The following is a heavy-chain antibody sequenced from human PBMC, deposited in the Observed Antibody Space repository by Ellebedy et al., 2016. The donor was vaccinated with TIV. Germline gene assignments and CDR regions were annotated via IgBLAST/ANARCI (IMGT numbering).Heavy chain of an antibody. CDR3: ARDSGPASLLLDPYYYGMDV. CDR1: GFTFSSYW. D-gene: IGHD2-15*01. CDR2: IKQDGSEK. Sequence: GESLKISCAASGFTFSSYWMSWVRQAPGKGLEWVANIKQDGSEKYYVDSVKGRFTISRDNAKNSLYLQMNSLRAEDTAVYYCARDSGPASLLLDPYYYGMDVWGQGTTVTVSS. J-gene: IGHJ6*02. V-gene: IGHV3-7*01.